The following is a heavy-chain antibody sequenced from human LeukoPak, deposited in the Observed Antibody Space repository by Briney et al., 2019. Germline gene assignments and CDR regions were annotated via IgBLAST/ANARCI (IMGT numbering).Heavy chain of an antibody. J-gene: IGHJ3*02. CDR3: ATSKRLVGAGGEFEI. Sequence: SVKVSCKASGGTFSSYAISWVRQAPGQGLEWMGRIIPILGIANYAQKLQGRVTITADKSTSTAYMELSSLRSEDTAVYYCATSKRLVGAGGEFEIWGQGTMVTVSS. V-gene: IGHV1-69*04. D-gene: IGHD1-26*01. CDR2: IIPILGIA. CDR1: GGTFSSYA.